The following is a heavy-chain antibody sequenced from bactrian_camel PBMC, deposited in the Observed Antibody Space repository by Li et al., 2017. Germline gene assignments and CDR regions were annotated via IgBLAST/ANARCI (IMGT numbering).Heavy chain of an antibody. J-gene: IGHJ4*01. Sequence: DVQLVESGGGLVQPGGSLRLSCSASGFQFADYPMSWVRQAPGKGLEWVSSINSGSSTTYYADSVKGRFTISRDNAKNTVYLQMSSLKPEDTAMYNCRYGREYDDGSWTWNYWGQGTQVTVS. CDR2: INSGSSTT. CDR3: RYGREYDDGSWTWNY. CDR1: GFQFADYP. D-gene: IGHD1*01. V-gene: IGHV3S36*01.